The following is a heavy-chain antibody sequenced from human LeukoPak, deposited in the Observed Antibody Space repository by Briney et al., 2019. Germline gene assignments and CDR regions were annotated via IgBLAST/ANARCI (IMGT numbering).Heavy chain of an antibody. J-gene: IGHJ6*02. CDR3: ARYGMDV. CDR1: GFTFSSYG. CDR2: IWYDGSNK. V-gene: IGHV3-33*01. Sequence: GGSLRLSCAASGFTFSSYGMHWVRQAPGKGLEWVAVIWYDGSNKYYADSVKDRFTISRDNSKDTLYPQMNSLRAEDTAVYYCARYGMDVWGQGTTVTVSS.